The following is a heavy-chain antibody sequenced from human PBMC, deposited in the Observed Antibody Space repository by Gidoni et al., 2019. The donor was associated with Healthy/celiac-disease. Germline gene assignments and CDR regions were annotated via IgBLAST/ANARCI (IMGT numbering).Heavy chain of an antibody. J-gene: IGHJ4*02. V-gene: IGHV4-34*01. D-gene: IGHD4-17*01. CDR1: GGSFRGYY. CDR2: INHSGST. Sequence: QVQLQQWGAGLLKPSETQSLTCAVYGGSFRGYYWRWLRQPPGKGLEWIGEINHSGSTNYNPSLKSRVTISVDTSKNQFSLKLSSVTAADTAVYYCARATPTVTMVVGFDYWGQGTLVTVSS. CDR3: ARATPTVTMVVGFDY.